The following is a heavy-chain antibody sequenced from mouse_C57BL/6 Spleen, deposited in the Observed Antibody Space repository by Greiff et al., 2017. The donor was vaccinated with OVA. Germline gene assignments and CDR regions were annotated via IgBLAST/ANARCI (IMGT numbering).Heavy chain of an antibody. J-gene: IGHJ3*01. CDR2: INPCSGYT. CDR1: GYTFTSYT. Sequence: QVQLQQSGAELARPGASVKMSCKASGYTFTSYTMHWVKQRPGQGLEWIGYINPCSGYTKYNQKFKDKATLTADKSSSTAYMQLSSLTSEDSAVCDSAREETGFAYWGQGTLVTVAA. V-gene: IGHV1-4*01. CDR3: AREETGFAY.